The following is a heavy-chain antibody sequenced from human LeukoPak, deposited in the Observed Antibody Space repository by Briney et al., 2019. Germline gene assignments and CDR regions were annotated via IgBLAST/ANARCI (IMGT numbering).Heavy chain of an antibody. J-gene: IGHJ4*02. CDR1: GFTFSSYW. V-gene: IGHV3-7*01. Sequence: GGSLRLSCAASGFTFSSYWMSWVRQAPGKGLEWVANIKQDGSEKYYVDSVKGRFTISRDNAKNSLYLQMNSLRAEDTAVYYCARGTGSERGSGWYVFVYFDYWGQGTLVTVSS. CDR3: ARGTGSERGSGWYVFVYFDY. D-gene: IGHD6-19*01. CDR2: IKQDGSEK.